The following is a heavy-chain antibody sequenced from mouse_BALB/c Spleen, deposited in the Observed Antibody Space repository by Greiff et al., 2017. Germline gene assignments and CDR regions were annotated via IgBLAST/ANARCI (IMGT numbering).Heavy chain of an antibody. Sequence: VQLQESGAELVRPGVSVKISCKGSGYTFTDYAMHWVKQSHAKSLEWIGVISTYYGDASYNQKFKGKATMTVDKSSSTAYMELARLTSEDSAIYYCARSTMITTGTGYYFDYWGQGTTLTVSS. D-gene: IGHD2-4*01. CDR2: ISTYYGDA. J-gene: IGHJ2*01. CDR1: GYTFTDYA. CDR3: ARSTMITTGTGYYFDY. V-gene: IGHV1S137*01.